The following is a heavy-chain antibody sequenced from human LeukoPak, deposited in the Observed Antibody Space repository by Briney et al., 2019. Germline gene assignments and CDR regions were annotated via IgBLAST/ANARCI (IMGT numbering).Heavy chain of an antibody. Sequence: GESLEISCKSSGYIFTRHWIGWVRQVPGKGLEWMGIIYSDDSDTRYTPSFQGQVTISADKSISTAYLQWSSLKASDTAMYYCARGGTLVRDYFDYWGQGTLVTVSS. J-gene: IGHJ4*02. CDR2: IYSDDSDT. CDR3: ARGGTLVRDYFDY. V-gene: IGHV5-51*01. CDR1: GYIFTRHW. D-gene: IGHD2-15*01.